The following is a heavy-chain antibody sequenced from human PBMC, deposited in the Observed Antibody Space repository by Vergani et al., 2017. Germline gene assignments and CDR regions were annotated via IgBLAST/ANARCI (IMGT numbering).Heavy chain of an antibody. Sequence: QLQLQESGPGLVKPSETLSLTCTVSGGSISSSSCYWGWIRQPPGKGLEWIGSIYYSRSTYYNPSLKSRVTISVDPSKTQCSLKLSSVTAADTAVYYCAGYGVPDYWGQGTLVTVSS. D-gene: IGHD5-12*01. CDR2: IYYSRST. V-gene: IGHV4-39*07. CDR1: GGSISSSSCY. J-gene: IGHJ4*02. CDR3: AGYGVPDY.